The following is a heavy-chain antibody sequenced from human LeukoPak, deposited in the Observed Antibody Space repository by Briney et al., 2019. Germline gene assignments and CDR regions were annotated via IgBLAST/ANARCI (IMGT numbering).Heavy chain of an antibody. J-gene: IGHJ3*02. D-gene: IGHD1-26*01. Sequence: PGGSLRLSCAASGFTFSIYSMNWVRQAPGKGLEWVSSITSSSSHIYYADSIKGRFTISRDNAKNSLYLQMNGRRAEDTAVYYCARDLIVGSTGDAFDIWGQGTMVTVSS. CDR1: GFTFSIYS. CDR2: ITSSSSHI. CDR3: ARDLIVGSTGDAFDI. V-gene: IGHV3-21*01.